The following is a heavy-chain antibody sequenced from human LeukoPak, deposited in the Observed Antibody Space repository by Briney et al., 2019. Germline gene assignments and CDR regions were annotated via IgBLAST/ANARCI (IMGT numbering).Heavy chain of an antibody. D-gene: IGHD5-12*01. CDR1: GYTFTSYG. V-gene: IGHV1-18*04. Sequence: ASVKVSCKASGYTFTSYGISWVRQAPGQGLEWMGWISAYNGNTNYAQMLQGRVTMTTDTSTSTAYMELRSLRSDDTAVYHCARGYSGYDYEDYWGQGTLVTVSS. CDR3: ARGYSGYDYEDY. CDR2: ISAYNGNT. J-gene: IGHJ4*02.